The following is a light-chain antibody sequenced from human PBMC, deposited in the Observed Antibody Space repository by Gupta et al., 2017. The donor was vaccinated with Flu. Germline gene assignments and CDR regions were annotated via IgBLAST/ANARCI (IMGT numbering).Light chain of an antibody. CDR3: QSYDSSLSGVV. J-gene: IGLJ2*01. V-gene: IGLV1-40*01. CDR2: GNS. CDR1: SSNIGAGYD. Sequence: QSVLTQPPPVSGAPGQRVTISCPGRSSNIGAGYDVHWYQQLPGTAPKLLIYGNSNRPSGVPDRFSGSKSGTSASLAITGLQAEDEADYYCQSYDSSLSGVVFGGGTKLTVL.